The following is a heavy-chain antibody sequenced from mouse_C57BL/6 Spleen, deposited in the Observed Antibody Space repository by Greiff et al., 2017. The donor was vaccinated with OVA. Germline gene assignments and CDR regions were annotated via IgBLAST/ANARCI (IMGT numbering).Heavy chain of an antibody. CDR1: GYTFTTYP. CDR2: FHPYNDDT. J-gene: IGHJ4*01. Sequence: VKLMESGAELVKPGASVKMSCKASGYTFTTYPIEWMKQNHGKSLEWIGNFHPYNDDTKYNEKFKGKATLTVEKSSSTVYLELSRLTSDDSAVYYCARGNWDEDAMDYWGQGTSVTVSS. V-gene: IGHV1-47*01. D-gene: IGHD4-1*01. CDR3: ARGNWDEDAMDY.